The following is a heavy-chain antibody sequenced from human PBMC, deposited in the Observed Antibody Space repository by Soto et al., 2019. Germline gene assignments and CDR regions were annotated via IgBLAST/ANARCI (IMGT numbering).Heavy chain of an antibody. J-gene: IGHJ5*02. V-gene: IGHV3-30-3*01. Sequence: PGGSLRLSCADSGFTFSSYAMQWVRQPPGKGLEWVAVISRDGSNKYYADSVKGRFTISRDNSKKTLYLQMKSLRTEDTAVYHCARGGYDFWSGYNWFDTWGKGT. CDR1: GFTFSSYA. D-gene: IGHD3-3*01. CDR3: ARGGYDFWSGYNWFDT. CDR2: ISRDGSNK.